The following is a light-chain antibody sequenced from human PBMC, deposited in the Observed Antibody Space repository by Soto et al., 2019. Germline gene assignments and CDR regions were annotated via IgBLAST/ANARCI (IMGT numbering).Light chain of an antibody. Sequence: EIVLTQSPGTLSLSPGERATLSCRASQSVSSTSLTWYLQKPGQSHRLLLYNASTWATGIPDTFSGRGSGTDFTLTISRLDPEDFAVYACQHSGRSPETFGQGTKVEIK. V-gene: IGKV3-20*01. J-gene: IGKJ1*01. CDR3: QHSGRSPET. CDR2: NAS. CDR1: QSVSSTS.